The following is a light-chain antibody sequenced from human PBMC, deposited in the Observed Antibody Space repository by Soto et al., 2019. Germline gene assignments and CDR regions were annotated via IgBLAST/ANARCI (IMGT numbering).Light chain of an antibody. J-gene: IGLJ1*01. CDR2: EVS. CDR3: SSYAGSNNFV. Sequence: QSALTQPPSASGSPGQSVTISCTGTSSDVGGYNYVSWYQQHPGKAPKLMIYEVSKRPSGVPDRFSGSKSGNTGSLTVSGLQAEDEADYYSSSYAGSNNFVFGTGTKVTVL. V-gene: IGLV2-8*01. CDR1: SSDVGGYNY.